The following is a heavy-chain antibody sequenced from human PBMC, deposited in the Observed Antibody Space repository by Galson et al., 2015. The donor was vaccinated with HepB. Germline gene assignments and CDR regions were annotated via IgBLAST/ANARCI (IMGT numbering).Heavy chain of an antibody. V-gene: IGHV3-15*01. D-gene: IGHD2-8*02. CDR3: TTDVYYSTYWSWLDP. CDR2: IKSKTDGETT. J-gene: IGHJ5*02. CDR1: GFPFNNAW. Sequence: SLRLSCAASGFPFNNAWMTWVGQAPGRGLEWVGRIKSKTDGETTDYAAPGKGRFTISRDDSKNSLYLQMNSLKTEDTAVYYCTTDVYYSTYWSWLDPWGQGTLVTVSS.